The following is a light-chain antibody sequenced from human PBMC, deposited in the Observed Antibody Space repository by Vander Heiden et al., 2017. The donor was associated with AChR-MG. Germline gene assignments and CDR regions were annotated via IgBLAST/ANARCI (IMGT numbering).Light chain of an antibody. V-gene: IGLV3-19*01. CDR2: GRN. Sequence: SSELTQDPAVSVALLQTVRITCQGDSPRDYYSAWYQHKPRQAPVLVVHGRNNRPSGIPERSSGSTSGNTASLTITGAQAEDEADYYCKSRDSSGNHRGVFGGGTKLTVL. CDR1: SPRDYY. CDR3: KSRDSSGNHRGV. J-gene: IGLJ2*01.